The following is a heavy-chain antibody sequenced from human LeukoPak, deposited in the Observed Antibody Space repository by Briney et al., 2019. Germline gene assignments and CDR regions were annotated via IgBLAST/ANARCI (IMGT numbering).Heavy chain of an antibody. V-gene: IGHV3-21*01. D-gene: IGHD1-1*01. CDR3: AREADWNDVDY. CDR1: GFTFSSYS. CDR2: ISSSSSYI. J-gene: IGHJ4*02. Sequence: GGSLRLTCAASGFTFSSYSMNWVRQAPGKGLEWVSSISSSSSYIYYADSVKGRFTISRDNAKNSLYLQMNSLRAEDTAVYYCAREADWNDVDYWGQGTLVTVSS.